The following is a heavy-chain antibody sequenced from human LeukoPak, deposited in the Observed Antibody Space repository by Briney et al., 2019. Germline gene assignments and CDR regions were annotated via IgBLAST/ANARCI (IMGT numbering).Heavy chain of an antibody. CDR1: GGSISSYY. D-gene: IGHD3-3*01. Sequence: SETLSLTCTVSGGSISSYYWSWIRLPPGKGLEWIGYIYYSGSTNYNPSLKSRVTISVDTSKNQFSLKLSSVTAADTAVYYCARGLYDFWSGYYIDYWGQGTLVTVSS. CDR2: IYYSGST. CDR3: ARGLYDFWSGYYIDY. V-gene: IGHV4-59*01. J-gene: IGHJ4*01.